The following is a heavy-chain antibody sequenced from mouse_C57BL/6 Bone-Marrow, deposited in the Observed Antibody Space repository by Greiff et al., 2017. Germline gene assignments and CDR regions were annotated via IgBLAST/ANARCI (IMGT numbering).Heavy chain of an antibody. CDR1: GYSFTGYF. CDR3: ARRNYYGSSLDY. J-gene: IGHJ2*01. V-gene: IGHV1-20*01. D-gene: IGHD1-1*01. CDR2: INPYNGDT. Sequence: EVQLRQSGPELVKPGDSVKISCKASGYSFTGYFMNWVMQSHGKSLEWIGRINPYNGDTFYNQKFKGKATLTVDKSSSTAHMELRSLTSEDSAVYYCARRNYYGSSLDYWGQGTTLTVSS.